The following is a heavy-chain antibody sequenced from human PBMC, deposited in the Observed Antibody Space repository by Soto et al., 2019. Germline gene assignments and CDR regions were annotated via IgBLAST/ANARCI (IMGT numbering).Heavy chain of an antibody. J-gene: IGHJ4*02. CDR3: ARYSSSWFTFDY. CDR1: GGSISSSSYY. V-gene: IGHV4-39*01. Sequence: SETLSLTCTVSGGSISSSSYYWGWIRQPPGKGLEWIGSIYYSGSTYYNPSLKSRVTISVDTSKNQFSLKLSSVTAADTAVYYCARYSSSWFTFDYWGQGTLVTVSS. D-gene: IGHD6-13*01. CDR2: IYYSGST.